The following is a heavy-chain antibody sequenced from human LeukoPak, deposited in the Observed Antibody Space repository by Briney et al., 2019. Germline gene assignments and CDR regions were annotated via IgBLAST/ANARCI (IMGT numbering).Heavy chain of an antibody. V-gene: IGHV5-10-1*01. CDR3: ARVEDSSGYYPAIGDI. CDR1: GYRFTSNW. D-gene: IGHD3-22*01. Sequence: GAHRKSPAKGFGYRFTSNWYTWWGQLPGKGLEGWGGFSPSDSSTNNNPSFQGHVTISADNSISTAYLQWSSLKASCTARYYGARVEDSSGYYPAIGDIWGQERMVTVSS. CDR2: FSPSDSST. J-gene: IGHJ3*02.